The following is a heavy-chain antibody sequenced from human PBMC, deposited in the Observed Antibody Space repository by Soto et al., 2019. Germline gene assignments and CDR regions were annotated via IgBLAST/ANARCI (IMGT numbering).Heavy chain of an antibody. Sequence: QVQLMQSGAEVKKPGASVKVSCKASGDTFSDYYIHWVRQAPGQGLEWMGTVNPSGGHTTYSQHYLGRVTXPXXXSXXTRHMELTSLTSEDTAVYYCARGGHVVVVTAALDYGGQGTLVTVSS. D-gene: IGHD2-21*02. V-gene: IGHV1-46*01. CDR2: VNPSGGHT. CDR3: ARGGHVVVVTAALDY. J-gene: IGHJ4*02. CDR1: GDTFSDYY.